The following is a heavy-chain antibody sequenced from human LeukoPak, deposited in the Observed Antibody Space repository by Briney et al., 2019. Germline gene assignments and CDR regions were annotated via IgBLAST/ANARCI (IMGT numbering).Heavy chain of an antibody. Sequence: EASVKVSCKASGGTFSSYAISRVRQAPGQGLEWMGRIIPILGIANYAQKFQGRVTITADKSTSTAYMELSSLRSEDTAVYYCARVTIFGVVSLGRDYYGMDVWGQGTTVTVSS. CDR1: GGTFSSYA. J-gene: IGHJ6*02. V-gene: IGHV1-69*04. CDR2: IIPILGIA. CDR3: ARVTIFGVVSLGRDYYGMDV. D-gene: IGHD3-3*01.